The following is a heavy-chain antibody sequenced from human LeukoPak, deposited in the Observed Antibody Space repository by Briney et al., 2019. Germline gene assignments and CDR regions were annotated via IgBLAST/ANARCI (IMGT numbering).Heavy chain of an antibody. Sequence: SETLSLTCTVSGNSISSSSYYWVWIRQPPGKGLEWIGSINYYGKTYYNPSVKSRVTISVDTSKNQFSLMVRSVTAADTAVYYCGRSAGFVHFDHWGQGTLVTVSS. V-gene: IGHV4-39*07. CDR1: GNSISSSSYY. CDR2: INYYGKT. J-gene: IGHJ4*02. CDR3: GRSAGFVHFDH. D-gene: IGHD3-16*01.